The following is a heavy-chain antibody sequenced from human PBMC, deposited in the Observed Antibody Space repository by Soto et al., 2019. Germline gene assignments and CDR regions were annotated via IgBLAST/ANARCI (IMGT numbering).Heavy chain of an antibody. V-gene: IGHV3-11*01. CDR1: GFTFTEFY. CDR3: ARLGSIAAAGTPDY. Sequence: LRLSCAASGFTFTEFYMSWFRQTPGKGLEWVSYISSGGTSTYFAESVKGRFTISRDNAKNSVYLQMNFLTAEDTAVYYCARLGSIAAAGTPDYWGQGTLATAPQ. CDR2: ISSGGTST. D-gene: IGHD6-13*01. J-gene: IGHJ4*02.